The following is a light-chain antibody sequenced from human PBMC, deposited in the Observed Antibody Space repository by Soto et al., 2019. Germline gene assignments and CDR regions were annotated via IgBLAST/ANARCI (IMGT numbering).Light chain of an antibody. J-gene: IGKJ1*01. CDR3: QQSYTTPWT. CDR1: ETINNY. Sequence: DIRMTQSPCSLSVSVGDGVTITCRASETINNYLNWYQQKPGRAPKLLIHAASTLQSGVPSRFSGSGSGTDFTLTISSLQPEDFATYSCQQSYTTPWTFGLGTRVEI. CDR2: AAS. V-gene: IGKV1-39*01.